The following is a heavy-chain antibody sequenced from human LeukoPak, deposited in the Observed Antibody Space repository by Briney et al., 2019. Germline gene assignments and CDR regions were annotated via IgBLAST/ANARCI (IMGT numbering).Heavy chain of an antibody. Sequence: SETLSLTCAVYGGSFSGYYWSWIRQPPGKGLEWIGEINHSGSTNYNPSLKSRVTISVDTSKNQFSLKLSSVTAADTAVYYCASHIDWYFDLWGRGTLVTVSS. J-gene: IGHJ2*01. D-gene: IGHD5-12*01. CDR2: INHSGST. CDR3: ASHIDWYFDL. V-gene: IGHV4-34*01. CDR1: GGSFSGYY.